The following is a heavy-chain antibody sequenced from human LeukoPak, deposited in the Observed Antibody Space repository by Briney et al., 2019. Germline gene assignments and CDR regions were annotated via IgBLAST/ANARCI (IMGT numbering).Heavy chain of an antibody. CDR3: ARSLPGLDV. V-gene: IGHV3-74*01. Sequence: GGSLRLSCEISGFIFIDYWMHWVRQVPGKGPVWVSRINPEGTATNYADSVKGRFIISRDNAKNTLYLQMNSLRVEDTAMYYCARSLPGLDVWGQGTTVTVSS. CDR2: INPEGTAT. CDR1: GFIFIDYW. J-gene: IGHJ6*02.